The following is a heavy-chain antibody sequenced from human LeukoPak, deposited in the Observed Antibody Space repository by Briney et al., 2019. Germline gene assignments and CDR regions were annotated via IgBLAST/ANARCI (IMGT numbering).Heavy chain of an antibody. J-gene: IGHJ6*03. CDR2: IIPIFGTA. D-gene: IGHD1-26*01. CDR1: GYTFTSYG. CDR3: ARLVGATSYYYMDV. Sequence: ASVKVSCKASGYTFTSYGISWVRQAPGQGLEWMGGIIPIFGTANYAQKFQGRVTITADESTSTAYMELSSLRSEDTAVYYCARLVGATSYYYMDVWGKGTTVTVSS. V-gene: IGHV1-69*13.